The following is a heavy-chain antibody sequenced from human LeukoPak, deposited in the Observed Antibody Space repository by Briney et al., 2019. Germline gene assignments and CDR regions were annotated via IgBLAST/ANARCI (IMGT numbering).Heavy chain of an antibody. CDR3: ARVSAAVTHWHFDL. CDR2: ISYDGSNK. D-gene: IGHD2-15*01. V-gene: IGHV3-30-3*01. J-gene: IGHJ2*01. Sequence: GGSLRLSCAASGFTFSSYAMHWVRQAPGKGLEWVAVISYDGSNKYYADSVKGRFTISRDNAKNSLYPQMNSLRAEDTAVYYCARVSAAVTHWHFDLWGRGTLVTVSS. CDR1: GFTFSSYA.